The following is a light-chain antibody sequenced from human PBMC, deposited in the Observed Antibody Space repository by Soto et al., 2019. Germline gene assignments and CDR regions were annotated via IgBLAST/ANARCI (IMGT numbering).Light chain of an antibody. V-gene: IGKV3-20*01. Sequence: EIVLTQSPGTLSLSPGERATLSCRASQSGCSTYLAWFQQRPGQAPRLLIYGASNRAAGIPDRFSGSGSGTDFTLTISRLEPEYFAVYYCHQYGNSPWTLGQGTKVEIK. CDR1: QSGCSTY. CDR3: HQYGNSPWT. J-gene: IGKJ1*01. CDR2: GAS.